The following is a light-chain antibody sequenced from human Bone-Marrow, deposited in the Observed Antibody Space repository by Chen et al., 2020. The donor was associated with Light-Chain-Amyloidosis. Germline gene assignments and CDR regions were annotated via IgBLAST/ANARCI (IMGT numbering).Light chain of an antibody. CDR1: QSIGSW. CDR2: DAS. Sequence: DITLTQSPSTLSASVGDRVTITCRASQSIGSWLAWYQQKPGKAPKLLIYDASSLESGVPSRFSGSGSGTEFTLTISSLQPDDFATYYCQQYNSFSPWTFGQGTKVEI. CDR3: QQYNSFSPWT. J-gene: IGKJ1*01. V-gene: IGKV1-5*01.